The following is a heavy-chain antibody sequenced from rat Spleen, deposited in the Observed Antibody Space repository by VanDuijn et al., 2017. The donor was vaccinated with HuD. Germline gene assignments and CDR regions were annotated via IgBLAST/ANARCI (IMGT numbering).Heavy chain of an antibody. V-gene: IGHV5-31*01. CDR3: ASPYGGSLSYFDY. CDR1: GFTFNNYW. J-gene: IGHJ2*01. D-gene: IGHD1-11*01. CDR2: ITKDGGSL. Sequence: EVELVESGGGLVQPGTSLKLSCVTSGFTFNNYWLSWVRQTPGKGLDWVASITKDGGSLFYRDSVKGRFTVSRDNEQNTLYLQMNSLRSEDTATYYCASPYGGSLSYFDYWGQGVMVTVSS.